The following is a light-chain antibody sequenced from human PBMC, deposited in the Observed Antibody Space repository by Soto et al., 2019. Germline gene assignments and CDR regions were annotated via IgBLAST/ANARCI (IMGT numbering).Light chain of an antibody. Sequence: QMKQSPSTLSASVGDRVTITCRASQNIDNWLAWYQQKPGKAPKLLIYKASTLESGVPSNFSGSGSGTEFSLTISSLQPEDFATYYCQQYNAYPWTFGQVT. J-gene: IGKJ1*01. CDR2: KAS. CDR1: QNIDNW. CDR3: QQYNAYPWT. V-gene: IGKV1-5*03.